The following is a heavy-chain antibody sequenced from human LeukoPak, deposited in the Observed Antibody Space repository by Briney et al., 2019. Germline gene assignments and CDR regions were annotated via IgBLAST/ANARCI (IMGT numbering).Heavy chain of an antibody. CDR2: IYHSGST. Sequence: SQTLSLTCTVSGGSISSGGYYWSWIRQPPGKGLEWIGYIYHSGSTYYNPSLKSRVTISVDRSKNQFSLKLSSVTAADTAVYYCARSFGDTDAFDIWGQGTMVTVSS. D-gene: IGHD3-10*01. V-gene: IGHV4-30-2*01. CDR1: GGSISSGGYY. CDR3: ARSFGDTDAFDI. J-gene: IGHJ3*02.